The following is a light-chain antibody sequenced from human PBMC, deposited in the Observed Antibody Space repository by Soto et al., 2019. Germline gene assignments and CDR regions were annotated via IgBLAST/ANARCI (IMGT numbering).Light chain of an antibody. CDR3: QKYNKWPLT. J-gene: IGKJ4*01. V-gene: IGKV3-15*01. CDR1: QSVRSN. Sequence: EIVMTQSPATLSVSPGERATLSCRASQSVRSNLAWYQQKPGQAPRLLIYGVSTRATGIPVRFSGSGSGTEFTLTISSLQSEDFAVYYCQKYNKWPLTFGGGTEVEI. CDR2: GVS.